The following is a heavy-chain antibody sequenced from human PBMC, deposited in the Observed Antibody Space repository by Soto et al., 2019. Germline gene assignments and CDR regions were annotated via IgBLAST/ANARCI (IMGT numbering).Heavy chain of an antibody. V-gene: IGHV4-34*01. CDR3: QYYDSSGYPDY. CDR1: GGSFSGYY. J-gene: IGHJ4*02. CDR2: INHSGST. D-gene: IGHD3-22*01. Sequence: QVQLQQWGAGLLKPSETLSXTCAVYGGSFSGYYWSWIRQPPGKGLEWIGEINHSGSTNYNPSLKSRVTISVDTSKNQFSLKLSSVTAADTAVYYCQYYDSSGYPDYWGQGTLVTVSS.